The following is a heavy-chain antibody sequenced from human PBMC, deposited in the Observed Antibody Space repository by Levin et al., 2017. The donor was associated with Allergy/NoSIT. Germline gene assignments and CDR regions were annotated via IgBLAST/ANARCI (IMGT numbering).Heavy chain of an antibody. V-gene: IGHV4-31*03. CDR3: AREDGSTLDV. J-gene: IGHJ4*02. D-gene: IGHD3/OR15-3a*01. CDR1: GGSISGGGYH. Sequence: SETLSLTCTVSGGSISGGGYHWTWIRQHPEKGLEWIGYIYYSGSTFYNPSLKSRLMISVDTSKNQFSLNVSSVTAADTAVYYCAREDGSTLDVWGQGALVTVAS. CDR2: IYYSGST.